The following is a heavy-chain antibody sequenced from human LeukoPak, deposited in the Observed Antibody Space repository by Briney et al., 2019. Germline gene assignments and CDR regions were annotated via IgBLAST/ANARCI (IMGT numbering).Heavy chain of an antibody. Sequence: GGSLRLSCAASGFTFTTYTIHWIRQAPGKGLEYVSAVVGNGGATYYADSVKGRFSISRDNSKNTVYLQMGSLRAEDTAVYYCARERAYYYFDYWGQGAQVTVSS. V-gene: IGHV3-64*02. CDR2: VVGNGGAT. D-gene: IGHD2-21*01. J-gene: IGHJ4*02. CDR3: ARERAYYYFDY. CDR1: GFTFTTYT.